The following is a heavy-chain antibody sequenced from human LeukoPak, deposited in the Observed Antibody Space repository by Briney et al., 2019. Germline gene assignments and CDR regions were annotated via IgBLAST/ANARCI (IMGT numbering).Heavy chain of an antibody. Sequence: SETLSLTCTVSGGSISNYYWSWIRQPPGKGLEWIGYIYYSGSTNYNPSLKSRVTISVDTSKNQFTLKLSSVTAADTAVYYCARAHYYDSSGYFVRHWFDPWGQGTLVTVSS. CDR3: ARAHYYDSSGYFVRHWFDP. J-gene: IGHJ5*02. V-gene: IGHV4-59*01. D-gene: IGHD3-22*01. CDR2: IYYSGST. CDR1: GGSISNYY.